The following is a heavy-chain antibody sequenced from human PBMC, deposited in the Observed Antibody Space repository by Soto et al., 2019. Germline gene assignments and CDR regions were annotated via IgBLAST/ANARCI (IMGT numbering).Heavy chain of an antibody. Sequence: GGSLRLSCAASGFTFSSYAMSWVRQAPGKGLEWVSAISGSGASTYYADSVKGRFTISRDNSKNTLYLQMNSLRAEDTAVYYCAREIVVARGASYFDYWGPGTLVTVSS. CDR2: ISGSGAST. V-gene: IGHV3-23*01. D-gene: IGHD2-2*01. CDR1: GFTFSSYA. CDR3: AREIVVARGASYFDY. J-gene: IGHJ4*02.